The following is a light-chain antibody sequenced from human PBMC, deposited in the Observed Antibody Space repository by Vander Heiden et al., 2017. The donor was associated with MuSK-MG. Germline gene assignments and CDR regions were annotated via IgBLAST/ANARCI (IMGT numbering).Light chain of an antibody. Sequence: QSDLTPPLSVSAAPGQQVTIPCSGSRSNTGSTSDPRHQQSPGAVPNIPISEDIQRPSGVPARFSAFKSGTSASLVITGRQTGDEANYYCGAWDNSISMVFGGGTKVTVL. J-gene: IGLJ2*01. CDR1: RSNTGSTS. CDR2: EDI. CDR3: GAWDNSISMV. V-gene: IGLV1-51*01.